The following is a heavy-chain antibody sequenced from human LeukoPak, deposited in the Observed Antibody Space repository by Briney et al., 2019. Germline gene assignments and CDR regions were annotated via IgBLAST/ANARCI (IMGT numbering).Heavy chain of an antibody. J-gene: IGHJ4*02. CDR3: ARGGLVYSGYDFPNYFDY. CDR1: GYTFTSYG. V-gene: IGHV1-18*01. D-gene: IGHD5-12*01. CDR2: ISAYNGNT. Sequence: ASVKVSCKASGYTFTSYGISWVRQAPGQGLEWMGWISAYNGNTNYAQKLQGRVTMTTDTSTSTAYMELRSLRSDDTAVYYCARGGLVYSGYDFPNYFDYWGQGTLVTVSS.